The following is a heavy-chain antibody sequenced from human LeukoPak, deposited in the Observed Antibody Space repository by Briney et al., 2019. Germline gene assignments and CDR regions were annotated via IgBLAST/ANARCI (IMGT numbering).Heavy chain of an antibody. D-gene: IGHD3-9*01. V-gene: IGHV1-69*05. CDR3: ARSDYDILTGLDP. CDR2: IIPIFGTA. CDR1: GGTFISYA. Sequence: SVKVSCKASGGTFISYAISWVRQAPGQGLEWMGRIIPIFGTANYAQKFQGRVTITTDESTSTAYMELSSLRSEDTAVYYCARSDYDILTGLDPWGQGTLVTVSS. J-gene: IGHJ5*02.